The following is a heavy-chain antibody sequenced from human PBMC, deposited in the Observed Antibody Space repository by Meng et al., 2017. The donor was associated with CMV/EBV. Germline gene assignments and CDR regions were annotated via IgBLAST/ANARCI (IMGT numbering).Heavy chain of an antibody. D-gene: IGHD3-22*01. CDR3: ASMDSSGYSVDY. CDR1: GYTFTSYG. Sequence: ASVKVSCKASGYTFTSYGISWVRQAPGQGLEWMGWISAYNGNTNYAQKLQGRVTMTTDTSTSTAYMELRSLRSDDTAVYYCASMDSSGYSVDYWGQGTPVTVSS. J-gene: IGHJ4*02. V-gene: IGHV1-18*01. CDR2: ISAYNGNT.